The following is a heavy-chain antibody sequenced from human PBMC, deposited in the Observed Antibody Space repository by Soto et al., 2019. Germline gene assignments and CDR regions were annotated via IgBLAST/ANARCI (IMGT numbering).Heavy chain of an antibody. CDR1: GFTFSSYG. CDR2: ISYDGSNK. V-gene: IGHV3-30*18. J-gene: IGHJ6*02. CDR3: AKDAIVATIGYYGMDV. Sequence: QVQLVESGGGVVQPGRSLRLSCAASGFTFSSYGMHWVRQAPGKGLEWVAVISYDGSNKYYADSVKGRFTISRDNSKNTLYLQMNSLRAEDTAVYYCAKDAIVATIGYYGMDVWGLRTTVTVSS. D-gene: IGHD5-12*01.